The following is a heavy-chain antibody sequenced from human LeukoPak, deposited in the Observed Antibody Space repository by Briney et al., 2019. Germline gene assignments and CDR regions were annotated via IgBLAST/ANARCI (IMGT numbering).Heavy chain of an antibody. Sequence: PTGGSLRLSCAASGFTFSSYAIYWVRQAPGKGLEWVSGICGSGGCTYYADSVKGRFTISRDNSKNTVYLQMNSLTVDDTAVYYCAKTTVGYSSGRFPGWPADCWGQGTLVTVSS. D-gene: IGHD6-19*01. J-gene: IGHJ4*02. V-gene: IGHV3-23*01. CDR1: GFTFSSYA. CDR3: AKTTVGYSSGRFPGWPADC. CDR2: ICGSGGCT.